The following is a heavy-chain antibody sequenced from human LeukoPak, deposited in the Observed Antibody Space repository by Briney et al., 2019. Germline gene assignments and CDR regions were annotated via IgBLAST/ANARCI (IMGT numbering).Heavy chain of an antibody. J-gene: IGHJ4*02. Sequence: PGGSLRLSCAASGFTFSSYGMHWVRQAPGKGLEWVSFIRYDGSNEYYADSVKGRFTISRDNAKNSLYLQMNSLRAEDTAVYYCARDQNGYGDPSFFDYWGQGTLVTVSS. CDR2: IRYDGSNE. CDR1: GFTFSSYG. V-gene: IGHV3-30*02. CDR3: ARDQNGYGDPSFFDY. D-gene: IGHD4-17*01.